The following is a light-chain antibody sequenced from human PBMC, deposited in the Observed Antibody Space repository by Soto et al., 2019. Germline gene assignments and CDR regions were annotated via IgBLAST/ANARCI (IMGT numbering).Light chain of an antibody. CDR1: SSDVGGYNY. Sequence: QSALTQPASVSGSPGQSITISCTGTSSDVGGYNYVSWYQHHPGKALKVLIYDVNHRPSGVSNRFSGSKSGSTASLTISGLQAEDEADYFCCSYTSSNAVVFGGGTQLTVL. CDR3: CSYTSSNAVV. CDR2: DVN. J-gene: IGLJ2*01. V-gene: IGLV2-14*03.